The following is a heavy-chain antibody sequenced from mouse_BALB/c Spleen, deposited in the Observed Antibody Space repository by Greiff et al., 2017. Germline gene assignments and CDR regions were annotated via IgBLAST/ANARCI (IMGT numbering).Heavy chain of an antibody. D-gene: IGHD2-14*01. Sequence: EVQLQESGGGLVKPGGSLKLSCAASGFTFSDYYMYWVRQTPEKRLEWVATISDGGSYTYYPDSVKGRFTISRDNAKNNLYLQMSSLKSEDTAMYYCARDRGDRYEGFYAMDYWGQGTSVTVSS. CDR1: GFTFSDYY. V-gene: IGHV5-4*02. CDR2: ISDGGSYT. J-gene: IGHJ4*01. CDR3: ARDRGDRYEGFYAMDY.